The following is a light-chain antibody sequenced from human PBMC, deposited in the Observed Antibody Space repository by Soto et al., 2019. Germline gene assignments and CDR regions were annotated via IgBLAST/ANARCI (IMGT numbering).Light chain of an antibody. CDR2: GAS. CDR1: QGIRNY. Sequence: DIQMTQSPSTLSASVGDRVTINCRASQGIRNYVAWYQQKPGKAPKLLISGASTLQSGVPSRFSGSGSGTDFTLTINSLQPEDVATYYCQKYNIAPWTFGQGTKVDIK. J-gene: IGKJ1*01. V-gene: IGKV1-27*01. CDR3: QKYNIAPWT.